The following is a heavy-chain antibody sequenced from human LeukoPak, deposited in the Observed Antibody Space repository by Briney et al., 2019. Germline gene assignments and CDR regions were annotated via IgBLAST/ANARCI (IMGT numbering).Heavy chain of an antibody. Sequence: ASVKVSCMASGYTFTSYGISWVRQAPGQGLEWMGRISAYNGNTNYAQKLQGRVTMTTDTSTSTAYMELRSLRSDDTAVYYCARDSREAEYYGMDVWVQGTTVTVSS. CDR2: ISAYNGNT. J-gene: IGHJ6*02. CDR3: ARDSREAEYYGMDV. V-gene: IGHV1-18*01. CDR1: GYTFTSYG.